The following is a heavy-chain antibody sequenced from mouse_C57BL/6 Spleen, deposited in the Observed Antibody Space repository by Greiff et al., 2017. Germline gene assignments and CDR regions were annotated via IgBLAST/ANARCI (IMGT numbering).Heavy chain of an antibody. CDR1: GYTFTSYW. Sequence: QVQLKQPGTELVKPGASVKLSCKASGYTFTSYWMHWVKQRPGQGLEWIGNINPSNGGTNYNEKFQSKATLTVDKSSSTAYMQLSSLTSEDSAVYYCARDYGSSYLFAYWGQGTLVTVSA. CDR3: ARDYGSSYLFAY. V-gene: IGHV1-53*01. J-gene: IGHJ3*01. D-gene: IGHD1-1*01. CDR2: INPSNGGT.